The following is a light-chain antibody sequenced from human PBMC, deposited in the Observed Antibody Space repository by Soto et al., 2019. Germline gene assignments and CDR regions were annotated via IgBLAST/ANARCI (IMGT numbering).Light chain of an antibody. CDR1: QSISSW. Sequence: DIQMTQSPSTLSASVGDRVTITCRASQSISSWFAWYQQKPGKAPKLLIYKASSLESGVPSRFSGSGSGTEFTLTISSRQPDDFATYYCQQYNSSPTFGQGTKVEIK. CDR3: QQYNSSPT. CDR2: KAS. V-gene: IGKV1-5*03. J-gene: IGKJ1*01.